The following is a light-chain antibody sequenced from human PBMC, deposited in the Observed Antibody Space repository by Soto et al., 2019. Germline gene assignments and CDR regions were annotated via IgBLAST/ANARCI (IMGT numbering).Light chain of an antibody. CDR1: QGLSGW. J-gene: IGKJ4*01. CDR2: AAS. V-gene: IGKV1-12*01. CDR3: QQGNTFPLT. Sequence: DIQMTQSPSSVSASVGDRVTITCRARQGLSGWLAWYRQKPGTAPKLLIYAASSLQSGVPSRFIGSVSGTDFTLTIRCLQPEDFATCYCQQGNTFPLTFGGGTKVEIK.